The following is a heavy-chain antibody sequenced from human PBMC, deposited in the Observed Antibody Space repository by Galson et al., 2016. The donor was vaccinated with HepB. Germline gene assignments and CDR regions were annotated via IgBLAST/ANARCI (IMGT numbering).Heavy chain of an antibody. Sequence: SVKVSCKASGGTFSSHTINWVRQAPGQGLEWMGGIIPLFGTPDYAQKFQGRVTITADESTSTAYMEVRSLRSDDTAVYYCARDPGSGWMEYLQHWGQGTLVTVSS. CDR3: ARDPGSGWMEYLQH. J-gene: IGHJ1*01. V-gene: IGHV1-69*13. CDR1: GGTFSSHT. D-gene: IGHD6-19*01. CDR2: IIPLFGTP.